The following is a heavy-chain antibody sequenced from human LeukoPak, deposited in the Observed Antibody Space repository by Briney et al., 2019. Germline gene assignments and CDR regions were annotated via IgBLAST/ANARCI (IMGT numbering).Heavy chain of an antibody. J-gene: IGHJ4*02. CDR1: GFTFSSNG. CDR3: VKDQGITIFGVPY. V-gene: IGHV3-30*18. CDR2: TSYDGSYK. Sequence: GGSLRLSCAASGFTFSSNGMHWVRQAPGKGLEWVAATSYDGSYKFYADSVKGRFTISRDNSKNTLNLQMNSLRAEDTAVYYCVKDQGITIFGVPYWGQGTLVTVSS. D-gene: IGHD3-3*01.